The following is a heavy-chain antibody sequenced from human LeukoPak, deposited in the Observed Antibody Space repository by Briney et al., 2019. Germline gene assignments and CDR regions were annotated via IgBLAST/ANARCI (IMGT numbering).Heavy chain of an antibody. CDR1: GYSISSGYY. D-gene: IGHD6-13*01. CDR2: IYHSGST. J-gene: IGHJ4*02. CDR3: ARDLTGSSQVFDY. V-gene: IGHV4-38-2*01. Sequence: PSETLSLTCAVSGYSISSGYYWGWIRQPPGKGLEWIGYIYHSGSTYYNPSLKSRVTISVDRSKNQFSLKLSSVTAADTAVYYCARDLTGSSQVFDYWGQGTLVTVSS.